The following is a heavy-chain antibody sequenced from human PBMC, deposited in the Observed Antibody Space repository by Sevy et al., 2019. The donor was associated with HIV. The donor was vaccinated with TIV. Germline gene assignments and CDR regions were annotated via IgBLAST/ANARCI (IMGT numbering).Heavy chain of an antibody. CDR1: GFSLSTSGVG. Sequence: SGPTLMKPTQTLTLTCTFSGFSLSTSGVGVGWIRQPPGKALEWLALIYWNDDKRYSPSLKSRLTITKDTSKNQVVLTKTNMDPVDTATYYCAHSGDYYDSSGYYLFDYWGQGTLVTVSS. CDR3: AHSGDYYDSSGYYLFDY. D-gene: IGHD3-22*01. J-gene: IGHJ4*02. CDR2: IYWNDDK. V-gene: IGHV2-5*01.